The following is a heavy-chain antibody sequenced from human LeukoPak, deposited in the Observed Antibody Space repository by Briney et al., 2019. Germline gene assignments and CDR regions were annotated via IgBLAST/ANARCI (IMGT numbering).Heavy chain of an antibody. CDR2: INHSGST. CDR3: AREQWLVVHYFDY. Sequence: PSETLSLTCAVYGGSFSGYYWSWIRQPPGKGLEWIGEINHSGSTNYNPSLKSRVTISVDTSKNQFSLKLSSATAADTAVYYCAREQWLVVHYFDYWGQGTLVTVSS. D-gene: IGHD6-19*01. CDR1: GGSFSGYY. V-gene: IGHV4-34*01. J-gene: IGHJ4*02.